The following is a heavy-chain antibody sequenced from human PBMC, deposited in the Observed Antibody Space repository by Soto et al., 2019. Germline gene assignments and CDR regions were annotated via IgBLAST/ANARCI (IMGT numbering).Heavy chain of an antibody. Sequence: GASVKVSCKASGYTFTNYDINWVRQATGQGLEWMGWMNPKSGNTGYAQQFQGRVTMTRDTSISTAYMELSRLRSEDTAVYYCARGGVFFFAAPTNPFDYWGQGTLVTVSS. CDR3: ARGGVFFFAAPTNPFDY. CDR1: GYTFTNYD. CDR2: MNPKSGNT. D-gene: IGHD3-10*01. V-gene: IGHV1-8*02. J-gene: IGHJ4*02.